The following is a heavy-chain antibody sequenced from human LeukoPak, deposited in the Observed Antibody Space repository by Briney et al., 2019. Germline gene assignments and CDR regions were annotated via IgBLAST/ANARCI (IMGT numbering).Heavy chain of an antibody. D-gene: IGHD1-14*01. CDR2: IIPILGIA. CDR3: ARSQIPLGTWYFDL. Sequence: SVKVSCKASADTFGSYAISWVRQAPGQGLEWMGRIIPILGIANYAQKFQGRVTITADKSTSTAYMELSSLRSEDTAVYYCARSQIPLGTWYFDLWGRGTLVTVSS. V-gene: IGHV1-69*04. CDR1: ADTFGSYA. J-gene: IGHJ2*01.